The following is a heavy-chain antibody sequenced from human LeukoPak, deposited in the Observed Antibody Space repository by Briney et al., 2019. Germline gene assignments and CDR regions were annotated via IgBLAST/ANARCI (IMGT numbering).Heavy chain of an antibody. CDR1: GGSISSGSYY. Sequence: PSQTLSLTCTVSGGSISSGSYYWSWIRQPAGKGLEWIGRIYTSGSTNYNPSLKSRVTISVDTSKNQFSLKLSSVTAADTAVYYCARHWDIVVVPAAADWYFDLWGRGTLVTVSS. CDR2: IYTSGST. V-gene: IGHV4-61*02. CDR3: ARHWDIVVVPAAADWYFDL. D-gene: IGHD2-2*01. J-gene: IGHJ2*01.